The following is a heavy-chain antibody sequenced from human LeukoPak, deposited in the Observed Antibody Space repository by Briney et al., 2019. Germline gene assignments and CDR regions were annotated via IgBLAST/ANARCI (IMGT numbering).Heavy chain of an antibody. CDR1: GFPFGSYP. Sequence: GGSLRLPCAPSGFPFGSYPMYWAPQPPGKGREWVSGISGRGGSTFYADSVKGRFTISRDNSENTVYLQMNSLRADDTAVYYCAKTTAGYSSGRYPGWPVDYWGQGTLVTVSS. D-gene: IGHD6-19*01. J-gene: IGHJ4*02. CDR3: AKTTAGYSSGRYPGWPVDY. CDR2: ISGRGGST. V-gene: IGHV3-23*01.